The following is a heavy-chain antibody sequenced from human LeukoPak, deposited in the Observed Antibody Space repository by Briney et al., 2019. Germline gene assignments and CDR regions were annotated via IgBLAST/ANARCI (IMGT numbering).Heavy chain of an antibody. CDR2: ISYDGSNK. V-gene: IGHV3-30*03. D-gene: IGHD1-1*01. CDR1: GFTFSNYG. Sequence: PGGSLRLSCAASGFTFSNYGMHWVRQAPGKGLEWVAVISYDGSNKYYADSVKGRFTISRDNSKNTLYLQMNSLRAEDTAVYYCARDFLPSSVATGTLGDDYWGQGTLVTVSS. CDR3: ARDFLPSSVATGTLGDDY. J-gene: IGHJ4*02.